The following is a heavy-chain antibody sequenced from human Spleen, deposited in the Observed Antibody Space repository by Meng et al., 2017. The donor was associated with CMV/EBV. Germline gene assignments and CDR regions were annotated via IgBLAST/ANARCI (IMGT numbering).Heavy chain of an antibody. J-gene: IGHJ4*02. CDR2: IYHSGSP. V-gene: IGHV4-31*02. D-gene: IGHD1-1*01. Sequence: SGGPIRSGGYYWSWVRQHPEKGLEWIGHIYHSGSPVYNPSLGSRITISVDTSNNRFSLKLNSVTAADSALYFCASVPTDNFDGFDYWGQGTLVTVSS. CDR3: ASVPTDNFDGFDY. CDR1: GGPIRSGGYY.